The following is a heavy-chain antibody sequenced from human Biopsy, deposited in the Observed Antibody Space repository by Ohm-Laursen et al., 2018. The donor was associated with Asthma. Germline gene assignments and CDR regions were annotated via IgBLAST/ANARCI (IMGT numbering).Heavy chain of an antibody. Sequence: SLRLSCAASGFTFGDYWMSWVRQVPGKGLEWVANIKHDGTEKNHVDSLKGRFTISRDNAKNSLYLQMNSLRAEDTAVYYCARRDSSGWSHYYFDYWGQGTLVTVSS. CDR1: GFTFGDYW. J-gene: IGHJ4*02. CDR3: ARRDSSGWSHYYFDY. V-gene: IGHV3-7*01. D-gene: IGHD6-19*01. CDR2: IKHDGTEK.